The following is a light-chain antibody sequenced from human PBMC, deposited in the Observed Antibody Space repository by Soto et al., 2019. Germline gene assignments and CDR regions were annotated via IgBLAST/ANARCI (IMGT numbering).Light chain of an antibody. J-gene: IGKJ1*01. CDR1: QSISSY. CDR3: EQGYSAPRT. V-gene: IGKV1-39*01. Sequence: DIPLTLSPSSLSASVGDRVTITCRASQSISSYLNWYPQKPGTAPKVLIYGASSWQSGVPSRFSGSGTGTDFTLTISSLRRGDFATYDCEQGYSAPRTFAQGTK. CDR2: GAS.